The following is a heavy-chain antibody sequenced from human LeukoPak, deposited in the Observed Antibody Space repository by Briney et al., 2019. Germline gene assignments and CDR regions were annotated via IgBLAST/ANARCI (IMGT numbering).Heavy chain of an antibody. CDR2: IYYSGST. D-gene: IGHD7-27*01. CDR3: AREVSGDGLDY. CDR1: GGSISSSHYY. J-gene: IGHJ4*02. V-gene: IGHV4-39*07. Sequence: SETLSLTCTVSGGSISSSHYYWDWIRQPPGKGLEWIGSIYYSGSTYYNPSLKSRVIISIDTSRNQFSLKLRSVTAADTAVYYCAREVSGDGLDYCGQETLVTVSS.